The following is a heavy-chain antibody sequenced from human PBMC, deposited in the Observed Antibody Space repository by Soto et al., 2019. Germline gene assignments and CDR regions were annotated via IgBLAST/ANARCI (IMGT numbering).Heavy chain of an antibody. D-gene: IGHD3-10*01. J-gene: IGHJ6*02. V-gene: IGHV3-73*02. CDR1: GFTFSGSA. Sequence: EVQLVESGGGLVQPGGSLKLSCAASGFTFSGSAMHWVRQASGHGLEWVGRIRSKANSYATAYAASVKGRFTISRDDSKHTADLQMNSLKTEDTAVYYCTRHDQDDYGSGRSGMDVWGQGTTVTVSS. CDR2: IRSKANSYAT. CDR3: TRHDQDDYGSGRSGMDV.